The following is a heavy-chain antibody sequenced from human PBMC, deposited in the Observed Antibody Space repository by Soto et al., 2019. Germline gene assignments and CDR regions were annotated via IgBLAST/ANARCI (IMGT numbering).Heavy chain of an antibody. D-gene: IGHD1-26*01. CDR2: MNPNSGNT. Sequence: ASVKVSCKASGYTFTSYDINWVRQATGQGLEWMGWMNPNSGNTGYAQKFQGRVTMTRNTSISTAYMELSSLRSEDTAVYYCARAKVGIHRKSHYYYYMDVWGKGTTVTVSS. J-gene: IGHJ6*03. CDR1: GYTFTSYD. CDR3: ARAKVGIHRKSHYYYYMDV. V-gene: IGHV1-8*01.